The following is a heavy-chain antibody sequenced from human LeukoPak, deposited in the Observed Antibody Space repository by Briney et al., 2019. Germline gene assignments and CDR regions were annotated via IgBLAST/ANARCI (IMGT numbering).Heavy chain of an antibody. CDR3: AKDGFYCSSTSCYGDY. J-gene: IGHJ4*02. CDR1: GFTFSRSA. V-gene: IGHV3-23*01. Sequence: GGSLRLSCAASGFTFSRSAMSWARLAAGRGLESVSAISGSGGNTYYADSVKGPFTISRDNSKNTLYLQMNSLRAEDTAVYYCAKDGFYCSSTSCYGDYWGEGTLVTVSS. D-gene: IGHD2-2*01. CDR2: ISGSGGNT.